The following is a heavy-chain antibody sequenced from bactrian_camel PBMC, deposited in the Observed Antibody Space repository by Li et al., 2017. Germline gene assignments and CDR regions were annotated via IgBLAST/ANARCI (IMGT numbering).Heavy chain of an antibody. CDR1: GSTWWM. CDR3: EADPAPCTGSLIMEWEYNY. CDR2: IGGDGRT. J-gene: IGHJ4*01. V-gene: IGHV3S55*01. Sequence: HVQLVESGGGSVQAGGSLRLSCAVSGSTWWMMAWFRQAPGKEREGVAAIGGDGRTYYGDSVKGRCTISRDNAKNTLYLQMNSLKPEDTAMYYCEADPAPCTGSLIMEWEYNYMGQGTQVTVS. D-gene: IGHD8*01.